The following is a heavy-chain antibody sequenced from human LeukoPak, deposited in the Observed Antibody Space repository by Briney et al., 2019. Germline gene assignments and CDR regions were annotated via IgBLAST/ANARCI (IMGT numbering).Heavy chain of an antibody. J-gene: IGHJ4*02. CDR1: GGSISSSNW. D-gene: IGHD1-1*01. CDR2: IYHSGST. V-gene: IGHV4-4*02. Sequence: PSETLSLTCAVSGGSISSSNWWSWVRQPPGKGLEWIGEIYHSGSTNYNPSLKSRVTISVDTSKNQFSLKLSSVTAADTAVYYCASGTTGTTFGYWGQGTLVTVSS. CDR3: ASGTTGTTFGY.